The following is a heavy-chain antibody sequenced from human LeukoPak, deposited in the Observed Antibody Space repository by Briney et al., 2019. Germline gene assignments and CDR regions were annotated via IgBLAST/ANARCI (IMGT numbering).Heavy chain of an antibody. J-gene: IGHJ4*02. D-gene: IGHD1-26*01. Sequence: GGSLRLSCAASGFTFSSYSMNWVRQAPGRGLEWVSSISSSSSYIYYTDSVKGRLTISRDNDKTSLYLQMNSLRAEDTAVYYCARVVVVGATTDYWGQGTLVTVSS. CDR3: ARVVVVGATTDY. CDR1: GFTFSSYS. V-gene: IGHV3-21*01. CDR2: ISSSSSYI.